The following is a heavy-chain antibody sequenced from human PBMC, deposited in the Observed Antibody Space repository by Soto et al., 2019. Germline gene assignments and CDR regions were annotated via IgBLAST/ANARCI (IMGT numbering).Heavy chain of an antibody. CDR3: AREMVGATYFDY. V-gene: IGHV1-69*13. CDR2: IIPIFGTA. J-gene: IGHJ4*02. D-gene: IGHD1-26*01. CDR1: GGTLSSYA. Sequence: SVKVSCKASGGTLSSYAISWVRQAPGQGLEWMGGIIPIFGTANYAQKFQGRVTITADESTSTAYMELSSLRSEDTAVYYCAREMVGATYFDYWGQGTLVTVST.